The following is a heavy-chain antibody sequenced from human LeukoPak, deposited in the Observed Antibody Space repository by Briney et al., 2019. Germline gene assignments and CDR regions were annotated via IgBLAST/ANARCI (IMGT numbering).Heavy chain of an antibody. CDR2: IYSGGST. D-gene: IGHD3-10*01. CDR1: GFTVNSNY. V-gene: IGHV3-53*01. Sequence: PGGSLRLSCAASGFTVNSNYMSWVRQAPGKGLEWVSVIYSGGSTYYADSVKGRFTIPRDNSKNTLYLQMNSLRAEDTAVYYCAKELWFGRLSYFDYWGQGTLVTVSS. J-gene: IGHJ4*02. CDR3: AKELWFGRLSYFDY.